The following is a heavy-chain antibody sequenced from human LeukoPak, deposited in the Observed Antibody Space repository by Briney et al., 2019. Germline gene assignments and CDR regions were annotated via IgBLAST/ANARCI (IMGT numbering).Heavy chain of an antibody. Sequence: GGSLRLPCVASGFTFSSYAMSLVRQAAGKGLEWVSSTSSSGETTYYADSVKGRFTISRDNSRNTLYLQMNSLRAEDTAVYYCAKDRPNYYGTNGHYYRRDGDCWGQGTLVTVSS. V-gene: IGHV3-23*01. CDR3: AKDRPNYYGTNGHYYRRDGDC. J-gene: IGHJ4*02. CDR1: GFTFSSYA. CDR2: TSSSGETT. D-gene: IGHD3-22*01.